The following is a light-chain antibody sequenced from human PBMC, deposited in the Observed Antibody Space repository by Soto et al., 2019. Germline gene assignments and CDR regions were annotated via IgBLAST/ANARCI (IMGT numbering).Light chain of an antibody. CDR3: SSYTSSSLGV. CDR2: EVS. CDR1: STDVGTYKY. Sequence: QSALTQPASVSGSPGQSITISCTGTSTDVGTYKYVSWFQQHPGKVPKLMIYEVSNRPSGVSNRFSGSKSGNTASLTISGLQAEDEADYYCSSYTSSSLGVFGTGTKVTVL. V-gene: IGLV2-14*01. J-gene: IGLJ1*01.